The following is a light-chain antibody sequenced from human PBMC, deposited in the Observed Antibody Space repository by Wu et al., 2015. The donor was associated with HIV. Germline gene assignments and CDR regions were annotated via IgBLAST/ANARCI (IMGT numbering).Light chain of an antibody. CDR3: LQYGSSPLT. Sequence: EIVLTQSPGTLSLSPGERGTLSCRASESVSSRSLAWYQQKPGQAPRLLIFGASRRATGIPDRFSGSGSGTDFTLTVSRLEPEDFAVHYCLQYGSSPLTFGGGTKVEV. J-gene: IGKJ4*01. CDR1: ESVSSRS. CDR2: GAS. V-gene: IGKV3-20*01.